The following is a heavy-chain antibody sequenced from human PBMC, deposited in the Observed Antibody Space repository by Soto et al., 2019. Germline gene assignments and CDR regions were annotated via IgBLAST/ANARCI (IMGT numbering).Heavy chain of an antibody. CDR3: ARDGSSDWLTWFDP. CDR2: ITPSGGST. Sequence: QVQLVQSGAEVKKPGASVKVSCKASGYTFTAYYMHWVRQALGQGLEWMGIITPSGGSTYAQKFQGRVTVTRDTSTSTVYMELSSLRSEDTAVYYWARDGSSDWLTWFDPWGQGTLVTVSS. V-gene: IGHV1-46*01. CDR1: GYTFTAYY. D-gene: IGHD6-19*01. J-gene: IGHJ5*02.